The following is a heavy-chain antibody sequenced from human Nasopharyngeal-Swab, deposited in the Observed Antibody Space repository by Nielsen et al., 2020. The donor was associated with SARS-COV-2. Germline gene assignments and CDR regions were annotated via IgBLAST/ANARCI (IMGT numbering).Heavy chain of an antibody. CDR3: ARDGLDYDFWSAYFMDV. D-gene: IGHD3-3*01. CDR2: ITSGGTYI. CDR1: GFTFSTYS. Sequence: GESLKISCAASGFTFSTYSMNWVRQAPGKGLEWVSSITSGGTYIYYADSLKGRFTISRDNAKNSLYLQMNSLRADDTAVYYCARDGLDYDFWSAYFMDVWGQGTTITVSS. V-gene: IGHV3-21*01. J-gene: IGHJ6*02.